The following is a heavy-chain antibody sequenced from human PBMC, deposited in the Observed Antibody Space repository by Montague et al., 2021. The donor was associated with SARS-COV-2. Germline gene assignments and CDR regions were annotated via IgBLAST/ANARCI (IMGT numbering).Heavy chain of an antibody. CDR3: AGELLDASDI. CDR1: GFTFSSYG. Sequence: SLRLSCAASGFTFSSYGMHWVRQAPGKGLEWVAVISYDGSNKYYADSVKGRFTISRDNSKNTLYLQMNSLRAEDTAVYYCAGELLDASDIWGQGTMVTVSS. CDR2: ISYDGSNK. V-gene: IGHV3-30*03. J-gene: IGHJ3*02. D-gene: IGHD1-26*01.